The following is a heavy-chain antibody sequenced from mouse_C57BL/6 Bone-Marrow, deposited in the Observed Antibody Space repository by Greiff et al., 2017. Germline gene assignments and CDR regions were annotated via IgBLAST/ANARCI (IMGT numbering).Heavy chain of an antibody. CDR2: ISSGGSYT. CDR3: ARHITTVVATEAMDY. D-gene: IGHD1-1*01. J-gene: IGHJ4*01. V-gene: IGHV5-6*01. Sequence: VKLMESGGDLVKPGGSLKLSCAASGFTFSSYGMSWVRQTPDKRLEWVATISSGGSYTYYPDSVKGRFTISRDNAKNTLYLQMSSLKSEDTAMYYCARHITTVVATEAMDYWGQGTSVTVSS. CDR1: GFTFSSYG.